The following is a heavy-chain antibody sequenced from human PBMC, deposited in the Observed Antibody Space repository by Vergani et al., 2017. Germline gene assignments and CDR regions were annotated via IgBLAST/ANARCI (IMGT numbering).Heavy chain of an antibody. CDR3: ARDLQQRWLPHRYDAFDI. V-gene: IGHV1-18*01. J-gene: IGHJ3*02. CDR1: GYTFTSYG. Sequence: QVQLVQSGAEVKKPGASVKVSCKASGYTFTSYGISWVRQAPGQGLEWMGWISAYNGNTNYAQKLQGRVTMTTDTSTSTAYMELRSLRSDDTAVYYCARDLQQRWLPHRYDAFDIWGQGTMVTVSS. CDR2: ISAYNGNT. D-gene: IGHD5-18*01.